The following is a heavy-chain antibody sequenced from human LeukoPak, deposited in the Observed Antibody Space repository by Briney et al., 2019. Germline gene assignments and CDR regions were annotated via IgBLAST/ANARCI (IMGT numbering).Heavy chain of an antibody. CDR1: GFTFSRYG. J-gene: IGHJ4*02. V-gene: IGHV3-23*01. D-gene: IGHD1-26*01. CDR3: ANGAHPDSSYYYFDY. Sequence: GGSLRLSCAASGFTFSRYGMSWVRQAPGKGLEWVSAITGRGVRTYNGDSVKGRFTISRDTSKNTVYLQMNSLRGDDTAVYYCANGAHPDSSYYYFDYWGQGALVTVSS. CDR2: ITGRGVRT.